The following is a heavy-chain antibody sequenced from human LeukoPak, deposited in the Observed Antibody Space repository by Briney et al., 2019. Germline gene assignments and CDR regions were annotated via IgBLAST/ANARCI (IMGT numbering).Heavy chain of an antibody. CDR1: GFTVSSNY. V-gene: IGHV3-53*01. J-gene: IGHJ4*02. Sequence: GGSLRLSCAASGFTVSSNYMSWVRQAPGKGLEWVSVFYAGGDTYYADSVKGRFTISRDNAKNSLYLQMNSLRAEDTAVYYCASGVVPTAIQNYWGQGTLVTVSS. CDR2: FYAGGDT. D-gene: IGHD2-2*02. CDR3: ASGVVPTAIQNY.